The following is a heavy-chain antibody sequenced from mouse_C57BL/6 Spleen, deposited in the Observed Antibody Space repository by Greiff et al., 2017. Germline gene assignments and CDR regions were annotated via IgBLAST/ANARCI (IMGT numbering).Heavy chain of an antibody. V-gene: IGHV1-64*01. J-gene: IGHJ2*01. CDR1: GYTFTSYW. CDR2: IHPNSGST. D-gene: IGHD2-4*01. CDR3: AREDDYDYDGDY. Sequence: QVQLQQPGAELVKPGASVKLSCKASGYTFTSYWMHWVKQRPGQGLEWIGMIHPNSGSTNYNEKFKSKATLTVDKSSSTAYMQLSSLTSEDSAVYYCAREDDYDYDGDYWGQGTTLTVSS.